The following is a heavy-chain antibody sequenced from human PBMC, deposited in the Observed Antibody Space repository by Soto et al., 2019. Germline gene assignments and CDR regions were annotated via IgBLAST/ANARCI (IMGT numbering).Heavy chain of an antibody. CDR1: GFTFSRQG. J-gene: IGHJ4*02. Sequence: EVQLLESGGALVQPGGSLRLSCAASGFTFSRQGMGWVRLAPGKGLEWVSGISGRGKSTYYAVNVKDRFTIARENSTNILYLQMNTLRAEDTAVYYCASRPGLDDYYFDYWGQGTLVTVSS. D-gene: IGHD1-1*01. V-gene: IGHV3-23*01. CDR3: ASRPGLDDYYFDY. CDR2: ISGRGKST.